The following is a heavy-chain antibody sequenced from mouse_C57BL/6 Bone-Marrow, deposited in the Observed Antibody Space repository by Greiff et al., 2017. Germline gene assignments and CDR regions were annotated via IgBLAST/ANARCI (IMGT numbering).Heavy chain of an antibody. V-gene: IGHV1-81*01. CDR1: GYTFTSSG. CDR2: IYPRSGNT. Sequence: VQLQQSGAELARPGASVKLSCKASGYTFTSSGISWVKQRTGQGLEWIGEIYPRSGNTYYNEKFKGKATLTADKSSSTAYMELRSLTSEDSAVYFCARRGDDYDEAYWGQGTLVTVSA. J-gene: IGHJ3*01. D-gene: IGHD2-4*01. CDR3: ARRGDDYDEAY.